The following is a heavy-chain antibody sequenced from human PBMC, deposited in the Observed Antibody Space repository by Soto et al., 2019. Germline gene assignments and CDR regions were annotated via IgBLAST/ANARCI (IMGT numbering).Heavy chain of an antibody. Sequence: EVQVMESGGGLVQPGGSLRLSCAASGFTVSSSYMTWVRQTPGKGLEWVSVIYSGGISYNADSVKGRFSISRDNSKNMVYLQMHSLRVDDTAVYYCARGFGIYGDALDIWGQGTMVSVSS. V-gene: IGHV3-66*01. CDR1: GFTVSSSY. CDR3: ARGFGIYGDALDI. J-gene: IGHJ3*02. D-gene: IGHD3-16*01. CDR2: IYSGGIS.